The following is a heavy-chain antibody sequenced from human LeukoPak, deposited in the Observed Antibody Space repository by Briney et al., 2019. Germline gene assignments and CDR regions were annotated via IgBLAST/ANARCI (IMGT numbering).Heavy chain of an antibody. CDR1: GGTFSSYA. D-gene: IGHD3-9*01. Sequence: ASVKVSCKASGGTFSSYAISWVRQAPGQGLEWMGWISAYNGKTNYAQRFQGRVTMTTDTSTSTAYMELKSLRSDDTAVYYCAKSDHITILPADYWGQGTLVTVSS. CDR2: ISAYNGKT. J-gene: IGHJ4*02. V-gene: IGHV1-18*01. CDR3: AKSDHITILPADY.